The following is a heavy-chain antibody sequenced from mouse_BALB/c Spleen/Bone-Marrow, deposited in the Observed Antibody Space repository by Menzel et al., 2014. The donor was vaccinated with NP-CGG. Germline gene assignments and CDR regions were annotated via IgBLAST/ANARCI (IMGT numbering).Heavy chain of an antibody. J-gene: IGHJ2*01. D-gene: IGHD2-1*01. CDR3: ARYGNYGDYFDY. CDR1: GHTSTSYW. Sequence: VQLQQSGAALAKPGASVKMSCKASGHTSTSYWMHWVKQTPGQGLEWIGYINPSTGYTEHNQKFKDKATLTADKSSSTAYMQLSSLTSEDSAVYYCARYGNYGDYFDYWGQGTTLTVSS. V-gene: IGHV1-7*01. CDR2: INPSTGYT.